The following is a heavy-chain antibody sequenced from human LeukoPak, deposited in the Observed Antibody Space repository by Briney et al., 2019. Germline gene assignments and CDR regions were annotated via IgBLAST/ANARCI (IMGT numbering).Heavy chain of an antibody. CDR3: ARAGGYLLYFDS. CDR1: GGSISSSSYY. D-gene: IGHD5-12*01. V-gene: IGHV4-61*05. Sequence: SETLSLTCTVSGGSISSSSYYWGWIRQPPGKGLEWIGYIYYGGSTNYNPSLKSRVTISVDTSKNEFSLKLNSVTAADTAVYYCARAGGYLLYFDSWGQGTLATVSS. CDR2: IYYGGST. J-gene: IGHJ4*02.